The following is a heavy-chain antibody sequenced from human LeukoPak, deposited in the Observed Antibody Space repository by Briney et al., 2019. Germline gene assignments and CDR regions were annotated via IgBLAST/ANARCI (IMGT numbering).Heavy chain of an antibody. J-gene: IGHJ3*02. D-gene: IGHD3-22*01. V-gene: IGHV4-38-2*02. Sequence: SETLSLTCTVSGYSISSGYYWGWIRQPPGKGLEWIGSMYHSGSTYYNPSLKSRVTISVDTSKNQFSLKLSSVTAADTAVYYCARFDYYDSSGITGSSRAFDIWGQGTMVTVSS. CDR2: MYHSGST. CDR1: GYSISSGYY. CDR3: ARFDYYDSSGITGSSRAFDI.